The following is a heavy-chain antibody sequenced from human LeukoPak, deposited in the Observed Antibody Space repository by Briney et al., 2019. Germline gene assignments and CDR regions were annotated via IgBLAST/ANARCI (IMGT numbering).Heavy chain of an antibody. CDR3: AKSHSVAQRGYFDY. V-gene: IGHV3-23*01. D-gene: IGHD4-23*01. J-gene: IGHJ4*02. CDR1: RFTFSTHA. CDR2: ISDSGGST. Sequence: PGGSLRLSCAASRFTFSTHAMSWVRQAPGKGLEWVSTISDSGGSTYYADSVKGRFTISRDNSKNMLYVQMSSLIAEDTAVYYCAKSHSVAQRGYFDYWGQGTLVTVSS.